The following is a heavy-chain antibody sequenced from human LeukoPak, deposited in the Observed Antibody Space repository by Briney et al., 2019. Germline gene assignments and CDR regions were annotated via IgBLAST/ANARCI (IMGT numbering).Heavy chain of an antibody. D-gene: IGHD3-10*01. J-gene: IGHJ3*02. CDR2: IWYDGSNK. Sequence: GRSLRLSCAASGFTFSSYGMRWVRQAPGKGLEWVAVIWYDGSNKYYADSVKGRFTISRDNSKNTLYLQMNSLRAEDTAVYYCARDFTVRGVIIGAFEIWGQGTMVTASS. CDR1: GFTFSSYG. CDR3: ARDFTVRGVIIGAFEI. V-gene: IGHV3-33*01.